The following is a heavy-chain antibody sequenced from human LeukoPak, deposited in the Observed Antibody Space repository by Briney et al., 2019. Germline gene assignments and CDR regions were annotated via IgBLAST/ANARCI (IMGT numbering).Heavy chain of an antibody. Sequence: GGSLRLSCAASGFTFSDYYMSWIRQAPGKGLEWVSYISSSSSYTNYADSVKGRFTISRDNAKNSLYLQMNSLRADDTAVYFCARHKTMIVVAPGDAWGQGTLVTVSS. D-gene: IGHD3-22*01. CDR3: ARHKTMIVVAPGDA. J-gene: IGHJ5*02. V-gene: IGHV3-11*06. CDR2: ISSSSSYT. CDR1: GFTFSDYY.